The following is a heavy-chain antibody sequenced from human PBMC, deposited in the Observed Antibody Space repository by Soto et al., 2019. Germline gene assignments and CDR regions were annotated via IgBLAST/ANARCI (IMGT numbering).Heavy chain of an antibody. J-gene: IGHJ5*02. CDR1: GGSISSGDYY. CDR3: ARSIIAASNWFDP. D-gene: IGHD6-6*01. Sequence: PSETLSLTCTVSGGSISSGDYYWSWIRQPPGKGLEWIGYIYYSGSTYYNPSLKSRVTISVDTSKNQFSLKLSSVTAADTAVYYCARSIIAASNWFDPWGQGTLVTVSS. CDR2: IYYSGST. V-gene: IGHV4-30-4*01.